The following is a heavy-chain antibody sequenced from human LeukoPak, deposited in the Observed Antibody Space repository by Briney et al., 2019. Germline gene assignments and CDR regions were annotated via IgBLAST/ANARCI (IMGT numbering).Heavy chain of an antibody. D-gene: IGHD5-12*01. Sequence: GRSLRLSCAASGFTFDDYAVHWVRQAPGKGLEWVAGISWNSGNIGYADSVKGRFTISRDNAKNSLYLQMNSLRAEDTALYYCAKDRVAMEYYYYYGMDVWGQGITVTVSS. CDR3: AKDRVAMEYYYYYGMDV. V-gene: IGHV3-9*01. CDR1: GFTFDDYA. J-gene: IGHJ6*02. CDR2: ISWNSGNI.